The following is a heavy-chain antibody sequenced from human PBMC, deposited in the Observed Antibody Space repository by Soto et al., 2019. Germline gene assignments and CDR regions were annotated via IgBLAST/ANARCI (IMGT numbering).Heavy chain of an antibody. Sequence: WGSLRLSCAASGVTCSDYYMSCIRQAPGKGLEWVSTISTSGGNTYYADSVQGRFTISRDNSKNTLYLQMNSLRAEDTAVYYCAGRYCTNGVCYTNYYYYIDVWGKGTTVTVSS. CDR3: AGRYCTNGVCYTNYYYYIDV. V-gene: IGHV3-23*01. J-gene: IGHJ6*03. CDR2: ISTSGGNT. CDR1: GVTCSDYY. D-gene: IGHD2-8*01.